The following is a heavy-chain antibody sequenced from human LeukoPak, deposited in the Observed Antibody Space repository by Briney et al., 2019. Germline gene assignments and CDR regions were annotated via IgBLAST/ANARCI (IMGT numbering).Heavy chain of an antibody. CDR3: ARIKSSGWYYDY. V-gene: IGHV4-61*01. Sequence: SETLSLTCAVSGGSISSGTWWSWVRQPPGKGLEWIGYVYYSGSTNYNPSLKSRVTISLDTSKNQFSLRLSSVTAADTAVYYCARIKSSGWYYDYWGQGTLVTVSS. J-gene: IGHJ4*02. CDR1: GGSISSGTW. CDR2: VYYSGST. D-gene: IGHD6-19*01.